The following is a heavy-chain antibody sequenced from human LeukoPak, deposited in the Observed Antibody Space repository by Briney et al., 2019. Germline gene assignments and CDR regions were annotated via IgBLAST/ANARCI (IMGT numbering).Heavy chain of an antibody. Sequence: GGSLRLSCAASGFTFNKYWLTWVRQAPGKGLEWVADINQDDSQIYYLESVEGRFTITRDNAKNPLHLQMNSLRAEDTAIYYCARGCYYSGTYYLSFFDLWGQGTLVTVSS. D-gene: IGHD3-10*01. J-gene: IGHJ4*02. CDR2: INQDDSQI. V-gene: IGHV3-7*01. CDR3: ARGCYYSGTYYLSFFDL. CDR1: GFTFNKYW.